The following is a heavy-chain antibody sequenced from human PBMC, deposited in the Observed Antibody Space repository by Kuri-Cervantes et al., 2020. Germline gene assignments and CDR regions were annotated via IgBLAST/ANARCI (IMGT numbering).Heavy chain of an antibody. CDR3: ARLGYNFDY. D-gene: IGHD2-15*01. J-gene: IGHJ4*02. CDR1: GFTFSSYG. V-gene: IGHV3-33*08. Sequence: GGSLRLSCAASGFTFSSYGMHWVRQAPGKGLEWVAFIRYDGSNKYYADSMKGRFTISRDNAKNSLYLQMNSLRAEDTAVYYCARLGYNFDYWGQGTLVTVSS. CDR2: IRYDGSNK.